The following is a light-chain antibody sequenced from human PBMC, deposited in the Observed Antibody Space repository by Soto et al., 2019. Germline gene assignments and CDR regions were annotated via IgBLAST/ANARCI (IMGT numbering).Light chain of an antibody. V-gene: IGKV3-15*01. J-gene: IGKJ3*01. CDR1: QSIDAT. Sequence: EIVMTQSPAALSVSPGEGATLSCRASQSIDATLAWYQQKPGQAPRLLIYVKSTRATGIPARFSGSGSGTEFTLTISILRSEDFAVYFCQQYNTWPVTFGPGTKVDIK. CDR3: QQYNTWPVT. CDR2: VKS.